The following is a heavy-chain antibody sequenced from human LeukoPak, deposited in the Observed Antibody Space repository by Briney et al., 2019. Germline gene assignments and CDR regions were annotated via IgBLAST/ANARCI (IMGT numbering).Heavy chain of an antibody. CDR2: INQDGSEK. CDR3: ARDEYLWSGYYPNQVFDY. J-gene: IGHJ4*02. V-gene: IGHV3-7*01. CDR1: GFTFSSYW. D-gene: IGHD3-3*01. Sequence: GGSLRLSCAASGFTFSSYWMSWVRQAPGKGLEWVANINQDGSEKYYVDSVKGRFTISRDNAKNSLYLQMNSLRAEDTAEYYCARDEYLWSGYYPNQVFDYWGQGTLVTVSS.